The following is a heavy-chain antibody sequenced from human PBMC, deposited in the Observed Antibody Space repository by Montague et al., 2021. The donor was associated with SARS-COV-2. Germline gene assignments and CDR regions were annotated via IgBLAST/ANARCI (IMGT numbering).Heavy chain of an antibody. Sequence: FLRLSCAASGFTFSDYWMAWVRQAPGEALEWISSIKEDGGVKNYVDSVKGRFTISRDNTKNLLFLQMNSLSVEDTAVYYCARAGYDSGYDFWGQGSLVTVSS. D-gene: IGHD3-22*01. CDR1: GFTFSDYW. CDR3: ARAGYDSGYDF. CDR2: IKEDGGVK. V-gene: IGHV3-7*04. J-gene: IGHJ4*02.